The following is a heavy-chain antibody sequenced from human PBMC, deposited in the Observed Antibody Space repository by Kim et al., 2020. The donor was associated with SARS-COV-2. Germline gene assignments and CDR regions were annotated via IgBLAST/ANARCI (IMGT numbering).Heavy chain of an antibody. CDR1: GGSISSYY. D-gene: IGHD3-10*01. Sequence: SETLSLTCTVSGGSISSYYWSWIRQPPGKGLEWIGYIYYSGSTNYNPSLKSRVTISVDTSKNQFSLKLSSVTAADTAVYYCARDKGGENYYYGMDVWGQGTTVTVSS. V-gene: IGHV4-59*13. CDR3: ARDKGGENYYYGMDV. CDR2: IYYSGST. J-gene: IGHJ6*02.